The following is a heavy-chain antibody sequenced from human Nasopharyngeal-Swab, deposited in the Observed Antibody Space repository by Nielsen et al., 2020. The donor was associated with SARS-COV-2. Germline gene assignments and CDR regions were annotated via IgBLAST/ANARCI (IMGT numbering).Heavy chain of an antibody. CDR2: IYWDDDK. Sequence: SGPTLVKPTQTLTLTCTFSGFSLSTSGVGVGWIRQPPGKALEWLALIYWDDDKRYSPSLKSRLTITKDTSKNQVVLTMTNMDPVDTATYYCAHNRLSPYYDFWSGYYRGLGAFDIWGQGTMVTVSS. CDR3: AHNRLSPYYDFWSGYYRGLGAFDI. D-gene: IGHD3-3*01. J-gene: IGHJ3*02. V-gene: IGHV2-5*02. CDR1: GFSLSTSGVG.